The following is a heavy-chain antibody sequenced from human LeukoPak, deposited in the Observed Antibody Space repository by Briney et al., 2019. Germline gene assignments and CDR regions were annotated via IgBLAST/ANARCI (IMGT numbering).Heavy chain of an antibody. J-gene: IGHJ6*02. D-gene: IGHD5-18*01. CDR1: GFTFSSYG. Sequence: PGGSLRLSCAASGFTFSSYGMHWVRQAPGKGLEWVAVISYDGSNKYYADSVKGRFTISRDNSKNTLYLQMNSLRAEDTAVYYCAKDPPKYSYFNCYYYYGMDVWGQGTTVTVSS. CDR3: AKDPPKYSYFNCYYYYGMDV. V-gene: IGHV3-30*18. CDR2: ISYDGSNK.